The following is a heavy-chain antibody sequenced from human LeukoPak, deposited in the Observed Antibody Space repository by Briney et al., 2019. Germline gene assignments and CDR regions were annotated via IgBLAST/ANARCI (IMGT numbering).Heavy chain of an antibody. V-gene: IGHV3-74*01. Sequence: GGSLRLSCAASGFTFSSDWMHWVRQAPGKGLAWVSRINTDGSGSGTSYADSVKGRFTISRDNAKNTLYLQMNSLRVEDTAVYYCARDLRSAADYWGQGTLVTVSS. J-gene: IGHJ4*02. CDR2: INTDGSGSGT. CDR3: ARDLRSAADY. CDR1: GFTFSSDW.